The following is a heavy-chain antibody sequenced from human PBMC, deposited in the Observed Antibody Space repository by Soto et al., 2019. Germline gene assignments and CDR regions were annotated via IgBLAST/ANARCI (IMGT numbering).Heavy chain of an antibody. J-gene: IGHJ3*02. CDR3: ARGRGYCSGGSCYFEGAFDI. CDR1: GGSISSYY. Sequence: SETLSLTCTVSGGSISSYYWSWIRQPPGKGLEWIGYIYYSGSTNYSPSLKSRVTISVDTSKNQFSLKLSSVTAADTAVYYCARGRGYCSGGSCYFEGAFDIWGQGTMVTVSS. D-gene: IGHD2-15*01. V-gene: IGHV4-59*01. CDR2: IYYSGST.